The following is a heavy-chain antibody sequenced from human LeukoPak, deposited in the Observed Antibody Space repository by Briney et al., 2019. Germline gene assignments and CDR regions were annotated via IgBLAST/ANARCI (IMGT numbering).Heavy chain of an antibody. V-gene: IGHV2-5*01. Sequence: ASGPTLVKPTQTLTLTCTFSGVSLSTSGVGVGWIRQPPGKALEWLALIYWNDNKRYSPSLKSRLTITKDASNNHVVLTMTNMDHVDTATCFCARTWMTPDYWGQGTLVTVSS. CDR2: IYWNDNK. CDR1: GVSLSTSGVG. J-gene: IGHJ4*02. D-gene: IGHD5-12*01. CDR3: ARTWMTPDY.